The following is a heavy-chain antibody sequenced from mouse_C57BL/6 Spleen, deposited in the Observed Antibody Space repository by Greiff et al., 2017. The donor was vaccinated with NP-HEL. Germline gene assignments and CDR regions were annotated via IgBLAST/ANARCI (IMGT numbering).Heavy chain of an antibody. CDR2: ISSGGDYI. CDR1: GFTFSSYA. CDR3: TRDRLTPGYFAV. J-gene: IGHJ1*03. Sequence: EVHLVESGEGLVKPGGSLKLSCAASGFTFSSYAMSWVRQTPEKRLEWVAYISSGGDYIYYADTVKGRFTISRDNARNTLYLQMSSLKSEDTAMYYCTRDRLTPGYFAVWGTGTTVTVSS. V-gene: IGHV5-9-1*02. D-gene: IGHD1-1*01.